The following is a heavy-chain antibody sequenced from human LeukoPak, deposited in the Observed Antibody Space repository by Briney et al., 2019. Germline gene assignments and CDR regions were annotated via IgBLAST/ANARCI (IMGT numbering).Heavy chain of an antibody. CDR2: ISYDGSNK. D-gene: IGHD2-2*01. V-gene: IGHV3-30-3*01. CDR3: ARVTDCSSTSCRSRGFDY. Sequence: GRSLRLSCAASGFTFSSYAMHWVRQAPGKGLEWVAVISYDGSNKYYADSVKGRFTISRDNSKNTPYLQMNSLRAEDTAVYYCARVTDCSSTSCRSRGFDYWGQGTLVTVSS. CDR1: GFTFSSYA. J-gene: IGHJ4*02.